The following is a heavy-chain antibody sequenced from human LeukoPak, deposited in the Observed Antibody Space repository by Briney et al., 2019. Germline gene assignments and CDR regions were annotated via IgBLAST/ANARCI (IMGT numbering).Heavy chain of an antibody. CDR1: GFSFSSYA. D-gene: IGHD1-26*01. CDR3: AKDVRGSGTYWDY. V-gene: IGHV3-23*01. CDR2: ISGSGDST. J-gene: IGHJ4*02. Sequence: GGSLRLSCAASGFSFSSYAMTWVRQAPGKGLEWVSAISGSGDSTYDVDSVKGRFTISRDNSKNTLYLQMKSLRAEDTAVYYCAKDVRGSGTYWDYWGQGTLVTVSS.